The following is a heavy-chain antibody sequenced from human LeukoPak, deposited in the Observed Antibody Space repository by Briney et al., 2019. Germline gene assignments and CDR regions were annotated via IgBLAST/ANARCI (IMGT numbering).Heavy chain of an antibody. V-gene: IGHV3-30*03. D-gene: IGHD3-3*01. CDR3: ARDPLPTSITIFGVAKALYYFDY. CDR1: GFTFSSYG. J-gene: IGHJ4*02. CDR2: ISYDGSNK. Sequence: PGRSLRLSCAASGFTFSSYGMHWVRQAPGKGLEWVAVISYDGSNKYYADSVKGRFTISRDNSKNTLYLQMNSLRAEDTAVYYCARDPLPTSITIFGVAKALYYFDYWGQGTLVTVSS.